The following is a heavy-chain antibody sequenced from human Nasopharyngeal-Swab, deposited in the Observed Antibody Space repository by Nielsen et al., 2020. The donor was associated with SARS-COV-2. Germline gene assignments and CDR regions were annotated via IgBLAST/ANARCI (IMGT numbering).Heavy chain of an antibody. V-gene: IGHV3-21*01. CDR2: ISSSSSYI. CDR3: AREAGSPLDY. CDR1: GFTFSSYS. Sequence: GQSLTISCAASGFTFSSYSMNWVQAPWKGLEWVSSISSSSSYIYYADSVKGRFTISRDNAKNSLYLQMNSLRAEDTAVYYCAREAGSPLDYWGQGTLVTVSS. J-gene: IGHJ4*02. D-gene: IGHD6-13*01.